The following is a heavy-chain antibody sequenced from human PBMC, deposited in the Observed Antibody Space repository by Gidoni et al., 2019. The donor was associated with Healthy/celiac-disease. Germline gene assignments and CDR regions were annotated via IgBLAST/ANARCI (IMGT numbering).Heavy chain of an antibody. D-gene: IGHD3-3*01. Sequence: QVQLVESGGGVVQPGRSLRLSCAASVFPFRSYAMTWVRQAPGKGLDWVAVISYDGSNKYYADSVKGRFTISRDNSKNTLYLQMNSLRAEDTAVYYCAREPPYLEWLGGDYWGQGTLVTVSS. CDR3: AREPPYLEWLGGDY. J-gene: IGHJ4*02. CDR1: VFPFRSYA. CDR2: ISYDGSNK. V-gene: IGHV3-30-3*01.